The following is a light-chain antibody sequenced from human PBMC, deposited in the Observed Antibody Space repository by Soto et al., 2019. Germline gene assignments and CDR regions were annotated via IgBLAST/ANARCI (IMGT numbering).Light chain of an antibody. V-gene: IGLV1-40*01. CDR3: QSYDSSLSGSVV. CDR1: SSNIGAGYD. Sequence: QAVVTQPPSVSGAPGQRVTISCTGSSSNIGAGYDVHWYQQLPGTAPKLLIYGNSNRPSGVPDRFSGSKSGTSASLAITGLQAEDEADYYCQSYDSSLSGSVVFGGGTK. J-gene: IGLJ2*01. CDR2: GNS.